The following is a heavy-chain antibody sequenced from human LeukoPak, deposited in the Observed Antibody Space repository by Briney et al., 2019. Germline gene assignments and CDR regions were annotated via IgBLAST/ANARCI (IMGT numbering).Heavy chain of an antibody. D-gene: IGHD3-16*02. V-gene: IGHV4-59*01. J-gene: IGHJ4*02. CDR1: GGSISSYY. CDR3: ARGGVFVPFDY. Sequence: SETLSLTCTVSGGSISSYYWSRIRQPPGKGLEWIGYIYYSGSTNYNPSLKSRVTISVDTSKNQFSLKLSSVTAADTAVYYCARGGVFVPFDYWGQGTLVTVSS. CDR2: IYYSGST.